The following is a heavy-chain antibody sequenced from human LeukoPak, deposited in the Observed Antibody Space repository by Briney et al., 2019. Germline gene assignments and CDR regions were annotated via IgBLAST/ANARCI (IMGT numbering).Heavy chain of an antibody. D-gene: IGHD3-16*01. CDR3: ARAYGGLIDY. J-gene: IGHJ4*02. V-gene: IGHV3-30*04. Sequence: QPGGSLRLSCEASGFTLNSYIMHWVRQAPGKGLEWVALISFDGRDKQYADSVKGRFTVSKDNSKNTLYLQTNSLSGDDTSMYFCARAYGGLIDYWGQGTLVTVSS. CDR1: GFTLNSYI. CDR2: ISFDGRDK.